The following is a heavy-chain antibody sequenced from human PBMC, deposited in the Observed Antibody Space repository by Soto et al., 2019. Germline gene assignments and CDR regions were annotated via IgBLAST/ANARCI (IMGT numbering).Heavy chain of an antibody. D-gene: IGHD2-15*01. CDR1: GGTFSSYA. CDR2: IIPIFGTA. CDR3: ARTLLGVVAATRQYSYYYGMDV. V-gene: IGHV1-69*13. Sequence: GASVKVSCKASGGTFSSYAISWVRQAPGQGLEWMGGIIPIFGTANYAQKFQGRVTITADESTSTAYMELSSLRSEDTAVYYCARTLLGVVAATRQYSYYYGMDVWGQGTTVTVSS. J-gene: IGHJ6*02.